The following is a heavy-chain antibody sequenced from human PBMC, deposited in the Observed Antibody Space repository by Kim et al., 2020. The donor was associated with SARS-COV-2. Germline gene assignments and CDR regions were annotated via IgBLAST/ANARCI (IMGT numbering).Heavy chain of an antibody. CDR1: GFTFSSYL. V-gene: IGHV3-74*01. Sequence: LSLTCAASGFTFSSYLMHWVRQAPGKGLEWVSRTETDGSSTTYADSVKGRFTVSRDNAKNMLYLQMNSLRVEDTAVYYCTRGVGSLVFWGQGTTVTVSS. J-gene: IGHJ6*02. D-gene: IGHD3-16*02. CDR3: TRGVGSLVF. CDR2: TETDGSST.